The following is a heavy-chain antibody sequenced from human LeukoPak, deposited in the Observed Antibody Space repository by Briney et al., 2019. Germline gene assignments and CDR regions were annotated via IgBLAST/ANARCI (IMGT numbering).Heavy chain of an antibody. CDR3: ARSVNYFDRSGNYYVGAFDV. Sequence: PGRSLRLSCAASGFSFSSYGMHWVRQAPGKGLEWVALIYYDGSNKYYTDSVKGRFTISRDNSKNTLFLQMNILRAEDTAVYYCARSVNYFDRSGNYYVGAFDVWGQGTVVTVSS. V-gene: IGHV3-33*01. D-gene: IGHD3-22*01. CDR2: IYYDGSNK. CDR1: GFSFSSYG. J-gene: IGHJ3*01.